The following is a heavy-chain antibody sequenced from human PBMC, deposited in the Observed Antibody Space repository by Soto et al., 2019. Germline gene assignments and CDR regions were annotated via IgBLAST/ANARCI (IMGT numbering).Heavy chain of an antibody. CDR3: ARQGSSGWYANWFDP. CDR2: IYYSGST. V-gene: IGHV4-39*01. Sequence: SETLSLTCTVSGGSISSSSYYWGWIRQPPGKGLEWIGSIYYSGSTYYNPSLKSRVTISVDTSKNQFSLKLSSVTAADTAVYYCARQGSSGWYANWFDPWAQGTPVTVSS. J-gene: IGHJ5*02. D-gene: IGHD6-19*01. CDR1: GGSISSSSYY.